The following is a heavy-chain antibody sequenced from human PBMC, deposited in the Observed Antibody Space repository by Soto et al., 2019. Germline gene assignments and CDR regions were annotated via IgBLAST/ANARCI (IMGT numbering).Heavy chain of an antibody. V-gene: IGHV3-23*01. D-gene: IGHD1-1*01. CDR1: GFTFGTYA. J-gene: IGHJ4*02. CDR2: FSGRGGNT. Sequence: PGGSLRLSCAASGFTFGTYAMIWVRQAPGKGLEWVSAFSGRGGNTYYADSVKGRFTVSRDNSRSTLYLQMNSLRAEDTAVYYCAKGAIHDWNRVLNDWGQGTWVTVS. CDR3: AKGAIHDWNRVLND.